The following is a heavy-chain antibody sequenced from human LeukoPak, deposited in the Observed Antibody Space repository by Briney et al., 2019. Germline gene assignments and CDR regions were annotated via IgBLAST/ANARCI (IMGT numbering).Heavy chain of an antibody. D-gene: IGHD1-26*01. CDR2: IIPILGIA. Sequence: KPGSSVKVSCKASGGTFSSYAISWVRQAPGQGLEWMGRIIPILGIANYAQKFQGRVTITADKSTSTAYMELSSLRSEDTAVYYCARGADPVIVGATTPFDYWGQGTLVTVSS. V-gene: IGHV1-69*04. CDR3: ARGADPVIVGATTPFDY. J-gene: IGHJ4*02. CDR1: GGTFSSYA.